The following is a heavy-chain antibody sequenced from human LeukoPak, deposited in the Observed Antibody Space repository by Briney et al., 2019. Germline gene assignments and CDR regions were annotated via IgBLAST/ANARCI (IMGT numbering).Heavy chain of an antibody. Sequence: GGSLRLSCAASGFTFSSYAMSWVRQAPGKGLEWVSAISGSGGSTYYADSVKGRFTISRDNSKNTLYLQMNSLRAEDTAVYYCAKEFLYGAQPLWYFDLWGRGTLVTVSS. CDR2: ISGSGGST. CDR1: GFTFSSYA. V-gene: IGHV3-23*01. D-gene: IGHD4-17*01. J-gene: IGHJ2*01. CDR3: AKEFLYGAQPLWYFDL.